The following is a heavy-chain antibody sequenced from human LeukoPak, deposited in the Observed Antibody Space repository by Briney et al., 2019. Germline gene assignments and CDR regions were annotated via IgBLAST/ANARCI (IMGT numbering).Heavy chain of an antibody. CDR3: ARGRLRATYCYYYYYMDV. D-gene: IGHD5-12*01. CDR1: GYSISSGYY. V-gene: IGHV4-38-2*02. CDR2: IYHSGST. J-gene: IGHJ6*03. Sequence: SETLSLTCTVSGYSISSGYYWGWIRQPPGKGLEWIGSIYHSGSTYYNPSLKSRVTISVDTSKNQFSLKLSSVTAADTAVYYCARGRLRATYCYYYYYMDVWGKGTTVTVSS.